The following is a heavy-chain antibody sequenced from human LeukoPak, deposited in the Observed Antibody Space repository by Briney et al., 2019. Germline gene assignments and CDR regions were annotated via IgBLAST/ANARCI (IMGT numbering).Heavy chain of an antibody. CDR2: INPSGGST. CDR3: ARGRGYSSRWEPFDY. D-gene: IGHD6-13*01. CDR1: GYTFTNYY. V-gene: IGHV1-46*01. Sequence: ASVKVSCKASGYTFTNYYIHWVRQAPGQGLEWMGIINPSGGSTSYAQKFEGRVTVTRDTSTSTVYMELSSLRSEDTAVYHCARGRGYSSRWEPFDYWGQGTLVTVSS. J-gene: IGHJ4*02.